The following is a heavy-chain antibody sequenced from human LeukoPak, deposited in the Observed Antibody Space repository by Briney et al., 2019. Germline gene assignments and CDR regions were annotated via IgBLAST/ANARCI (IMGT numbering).Heavy chain of an antibody. CDR1: GFTFSSFS. CDR2: INNIGNII. CDR3: VRGYFYYMDV. V-gene: IGHV3-48*02. J-gene: IGHJ6*03. Sequence: PGGSLRLSCAASGFTFSSFSMHWVRQAPGTGLECVAYINNIGNIIYYADSVKGRFDISRDNAKNSVYLQMNSLRDGDTAVYYCVRGYFYYMDVWGKGTTVTVSS. D-gene: IGHD2-21*01.